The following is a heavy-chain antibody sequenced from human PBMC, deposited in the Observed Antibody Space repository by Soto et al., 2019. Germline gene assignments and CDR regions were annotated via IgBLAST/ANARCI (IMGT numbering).Heavy chain of an antibody. CDR3: AKAQERIPPHEPYYYYYMDV. CDR2: IYYSGST. Sequence: SETLSLTCTVSGGSISSYYWSWIRQPPGKGLEWIGYIYYSGSTNYNPSLKSRVTISVDTSKNQFSLKLSSVTAADTAVYYCAKAQERIPPHEPYYYYYMDVWDKGTTVTVSS. J-gene: IGHJ6*03. CDR1: GGSISSYY. D-gene: IGHD1-26*01. V-gene: IGHV4-59*08.